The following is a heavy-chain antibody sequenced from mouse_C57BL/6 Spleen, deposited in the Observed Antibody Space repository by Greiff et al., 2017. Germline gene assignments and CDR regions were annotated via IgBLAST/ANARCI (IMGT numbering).Heavy chain of an antibody. J-gene: IGHJ4*01. CDR1: GFSLTSYG. V-gene: IGHV2-2*01. CDR2: IGSGGST. CDR3: ASIYYGNVYAMDY. Sequence: VKLMESGPGLVQPSQSLSITCTVSGFSLTSYGVHWVRQSPGKGLEWLGVIGSGGSTDYNAAFISRLSISKDNSKSQVFFKMNSLQADDTAIYYCASIYYGNVYAMDYWGQGTSVTVSS. D-gene: IGHD2-1*01.